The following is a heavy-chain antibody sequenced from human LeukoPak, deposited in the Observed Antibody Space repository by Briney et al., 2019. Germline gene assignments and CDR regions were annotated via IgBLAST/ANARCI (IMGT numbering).Heavy chain of an antibody. CDR3: ARGHSTGDPKGYYYYMDV. D-gene: IGHD7-27*01. CDR2: NNPSGGST. V-gene: IGHV1-46*01. Sequence: ASVKVSCKASGYTFTSYYMHWVRQAPGQGLEWMGINNPSGGSTSYAQKFQGRVTMTRDMSTSTVYMELSSLRSEDTAVYYCARGHSTGDPKGYYYYMDVWGKGTTVTVSS. J-gene: IGHJ6*03. CDR1: GYTFTSYY.